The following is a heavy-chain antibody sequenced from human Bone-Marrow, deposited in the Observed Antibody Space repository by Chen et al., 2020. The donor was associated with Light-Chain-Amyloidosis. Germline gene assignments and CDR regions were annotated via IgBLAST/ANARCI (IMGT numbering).Heavy chain of an antibody. Sequence: EVQLEQSGPEVKKPGESLKISCKGSGYTFPNYWIGWVRQTPGKGLEWMGGIYPDDSDARYSTSFEGHVTISADKSIPTAYLQWRSLKASDTAMYYCARRRDGYNFDYWGQGTLVTVSS. CDR2: IYPDDSDA. J-gene: IGHJ4*02. V-gene: IGHV5-51*01. D-gene: IGHD5-12*01. CDR1: GYTFPNYW. CDR3: ARRRDGYNFDY.